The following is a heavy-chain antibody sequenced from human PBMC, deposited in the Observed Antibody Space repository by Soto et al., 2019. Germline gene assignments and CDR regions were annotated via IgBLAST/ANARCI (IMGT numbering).Heavy chain of an antibody. V-gene: IGHV1-24*01. Sequence: ASVKVSCKVSGYTLTELSMHWVRQAPGKGLEWMGGFDPEDGETIYAQKFQGRVTMTEDTSTDTAYMELSSLRSEDTAVYYCATVTGRITFNPYGIDVWGQGTTVTVSS. CDR2: FDPEDGET. J-gene: IGHJ6*02. CDR1: GYTLTELS. CDR3: ATVTGRITFNPYGIDV. D-gene: IGHD1-20*01.